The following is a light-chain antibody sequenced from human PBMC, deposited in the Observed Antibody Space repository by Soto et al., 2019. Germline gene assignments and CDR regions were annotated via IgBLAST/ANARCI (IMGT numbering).Light chain of an antibody. Sequence: EIVLTQSQGTLSLSPGERATLSCRASQSVSSSYLAWYQQKPGXAPXXLIYDASNRATGVPARFSGSGSGTEFTLTISSLEPEDFAVYYCQQRSNWLTFGQGTRLEI. J-gene: IGKJ5*01. V-gene: IGKV3D-20*02. CDR3: QQRSNWLT. CDR2: DAS. CDR1: QSVSSSY.